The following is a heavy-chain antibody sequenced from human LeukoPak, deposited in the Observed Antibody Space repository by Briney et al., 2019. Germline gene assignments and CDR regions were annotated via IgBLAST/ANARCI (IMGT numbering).Heavy chain of an antibody. CDR1: GGSISSSSYY. CDR2: IYYSGST. V-gene: IGHV4-39*01. CDR3: ARQGKNLQTYYYGSGSYPRSDYYYYGMDV. D-gene: IGHD3-10*01. Sequence: SETLSLTCTVSGGSISSSSYYWGWIRQPPGKGLEWIGSIYYSGSTYYNPSLKSRVTISVDTSKNRFSLKLSSVTAADTAVYYCARQGKNLQTYYYGSGSYPRSDYYYYGMDVWGQGTTVTVSS. J-gene: IGHJ6*02.